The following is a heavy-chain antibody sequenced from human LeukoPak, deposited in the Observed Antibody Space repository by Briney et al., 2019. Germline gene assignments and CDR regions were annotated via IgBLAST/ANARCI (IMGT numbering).Heavy chain of an antibody. J-gene: IGHJ2*01. CDR2: IRNDGTTT. Sequence: PGGSLRLSCAASGFTFSTYWMHWVRQTPGKGRVWVSSIRNDGTTTNYADSVKGRFTISRDNAKNTLHLQMNSLRAEDTAVYYCVRLYKIEGADLWGRGTLVTVSS. V-gene: IGHV3-74*01. CDR3: VRLYKIEGADL. D-gene: IGHD1-14*01. CDR1: GFTFSTYW.